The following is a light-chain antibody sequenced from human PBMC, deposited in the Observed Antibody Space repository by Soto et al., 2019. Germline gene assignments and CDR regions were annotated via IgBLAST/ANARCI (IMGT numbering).Light chain of an antibody. CDR1: SNDVGGYNY. Sequence: QSVLTQPASVSGSPGRSITISCTGTSNDVGGYNYVSWYQHHPGKAPKLMIYEVSDRPSGVSNRFSGSKSGNTASPTISGLRAEDEADYYCSSYTGSNIRYVFGTGTKVTVL. CDR3: SSYTGSNIRYV. V-gene: IGLV2-14*01. CDR2: EVS. J-gene: IGLJ1*01.